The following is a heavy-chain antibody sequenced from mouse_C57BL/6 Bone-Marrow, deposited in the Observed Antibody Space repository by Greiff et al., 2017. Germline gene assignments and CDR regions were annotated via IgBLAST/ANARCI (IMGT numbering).Heavy chain of an antibody. CDR3: AIEGAQAPFYFDY. V-gene: IGHV1-69*01. CDR2: IDPSDSYT. D-gene: IGHD3-2*02. J-gene: IGHJ2*01. CDR1: GYTFTSYW. Sequence: VQVQQPGAELVMPGASVKLSCKASGYTFTSYWMHWVKQRPGQGLEWIGEIDPSDSYTNYNQKFKGKSTLTVDKSSSTAYLQLSSLTSEYSAFYYCAIEGAQAPFYFDYWGQGNTLTVSS.